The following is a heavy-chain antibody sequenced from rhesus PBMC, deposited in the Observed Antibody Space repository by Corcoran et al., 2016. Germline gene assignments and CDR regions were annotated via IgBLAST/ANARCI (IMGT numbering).Heavy chain of an antibody. CDR1: GFSINTADTG. V-gene: IGHV2-95*01. Sequence: QVTLKESGPALVKPTQTLTLTCTFSGFSINTADTGVGWFRQPPGKALEWLASICWSDTKYYSTSLKSRLTISKDPSKNLVILTMTNMDPVDTATYYCARLPTRRFDVWGPGVLVTVSS. CDR3: ARLPTRRFDV. J-gene: IGHJ5-1*01. CDR2: ICWSDTK. D-gene: IGHD3S6*01.